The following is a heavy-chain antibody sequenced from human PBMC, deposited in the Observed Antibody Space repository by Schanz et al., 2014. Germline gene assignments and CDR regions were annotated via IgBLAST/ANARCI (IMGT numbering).Heavy chain of an antibody. J-gene: IGHJ3*02. CDR3: ARGGGPEDVFDI. Sequence: QVQLVQSGAEVKKPGSSMKVSCKASGGTFNSYTINWVRQAPGQGLEWMGWISAYTNNTNYAQKVQGRVTMTTDTSTGTAYMELSSLRSDDTAVYYCARGGGPEDVFDIWGQGTILTVSS. V-gene: IGHV1-18*01. CDR1: GGTFNSYT. D-gene: IGHD5-12*01. CDR2: ISAYTNNT.